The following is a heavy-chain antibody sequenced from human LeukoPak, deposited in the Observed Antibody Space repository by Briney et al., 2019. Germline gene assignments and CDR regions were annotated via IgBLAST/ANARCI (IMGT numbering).Heavy chain of an antibody. CDR2: IYTSGST. V-gene: IGHV4-61*02. J-gene: IGHJ4*02. CDR3: ARKGATVTTGYAFDY. D-gene: IGHD4-17*01. CDR1: GGSISSGSYY. Sequence: PSETLSLTCTVSGGSISSGSYYWSWIRQPAGKGLEWIVRIYTSGSTNYNPSPKSRVTISINTSKNQFSLKLSSVTAADTAVYYCARKGATVTTGYAFDYWGQGTLVTVSS.